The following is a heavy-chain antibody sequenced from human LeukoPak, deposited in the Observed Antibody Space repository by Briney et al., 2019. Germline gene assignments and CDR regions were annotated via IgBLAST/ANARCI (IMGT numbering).Heavy chain of an antibody. D-gene: IGHD6-13*01. CDR2: IIPILGIA. CDR3: ARDGDGLAAAGTVYFDY. Sequence: SVKVSCKASGYTFTSYGISWVRQAPGQGLEWMGRIIPILGIANYAQKFQGRVTITADKSTSTAYMELSSLRSEDTAVYYCARDGDGLAAAGTVYFDYWGQGTLVTVSS. V-gene: IGHV1-69*04. CDR1: GYTFTSYG. J-gene: IGHJ4*02.